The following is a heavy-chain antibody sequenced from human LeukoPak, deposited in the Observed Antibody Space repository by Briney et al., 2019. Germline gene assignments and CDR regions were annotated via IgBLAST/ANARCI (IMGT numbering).Heavy chain of an antibody. D-gene: IGHD2-2*02. CDR3: ARAGGHTYFDL. J-gene: IGHJ2*01. V-gene: IGHV4-4*07. CDR1: GGSIGTYS. CDR2: IFASGSI. Sequence: SETLSLTCTVSGGSIGTYSWNWIRQPAGKGLEWIGRIFASGSINYSPSLKSRLTMSVDTSGNQFSLILSSLTAADTAVYYCARAGGHTYFDLWGRGTLLTVSS.